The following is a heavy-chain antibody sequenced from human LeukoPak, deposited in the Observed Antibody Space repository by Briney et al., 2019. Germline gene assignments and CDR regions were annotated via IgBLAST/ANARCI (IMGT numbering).Heavy chain of an antibody. CDR3: AVNFRH. CDR1: GLTVSNTY. J-gene: IGHJ4*02. Sequence: GGSLRLSCAASGLTVSNTYMSWVRQAPGKGLEWVSTITHNSANIYYADSVKGRFSISRDNARNSLFLQMNSLRAEDTAVYYCAVNFRHWGPGTLVTVSS. D-gene: IGHD2/OR15-2a*01. CDR2: ITHNSANI. V-gene: IGHV3-21*01.